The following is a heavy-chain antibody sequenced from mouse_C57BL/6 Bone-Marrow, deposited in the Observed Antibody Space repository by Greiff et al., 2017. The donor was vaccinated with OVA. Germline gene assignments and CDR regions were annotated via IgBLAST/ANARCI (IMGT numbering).Heavy chain of an antibody. Sequence: VQLQQSGAELVRPGTSVKMSCKASGYTFTNYWIGWAKQRPGHGLEWIGDIYPGGGSTNYNEKFKGKATLTADKSSSTAYMQFSSLTSEDSAIYYCARGGTTVVAHYYAMDYWGQGTSVTVSS. CDR1: GYTFTNYW. D-gene: IGHD1-1*01. CDR2: IYPGGGST. CDR3: ARGGTTVVAHYYAMDY. J-gene: IGHJ4*01. V-gene: IGHV1-63*01.